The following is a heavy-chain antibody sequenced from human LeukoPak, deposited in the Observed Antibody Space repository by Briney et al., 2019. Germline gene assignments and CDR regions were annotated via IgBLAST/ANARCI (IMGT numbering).Heavy chain of an antibody. CDR2: IYYSGST. V-gene: IGHV4-59*01. J-gene: IGHJ4*02. CDR3: ARVNSNWNYIDY. CDR1: GGSISSYY. D-gene: IGHD1-7*01. Sequence: PSETLSLTCTVSGGSISSYYWSWIRQPPGKGLEWIGYIYYSGSTNYNPSLKSRVTISVDTSKNQFSLKLSSVTAAGTAVYYCARVNSNWNYIDYWGQGTLVTVSS.